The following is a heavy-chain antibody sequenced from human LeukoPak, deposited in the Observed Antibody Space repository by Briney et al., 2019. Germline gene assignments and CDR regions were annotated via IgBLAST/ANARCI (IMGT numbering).Heavy chain of an antibody. D-gene: IGHD3-22*01. CDR2: ISSSSSYI. Sequence: GGSLRLSCAASGFTVSSNYMSWVRQAPGKGLEWVSSISSSSSYIYYADSVKGRFTISRDNAKNSLYLQMNSLRAEDTAVYYCARDPSSSGPFDYWGQGTLVTVSS. V-gene: IGHV3-21*01. J-gene: IGHJ4*02. CDR3: ARDPSSSGPFDY. CDR1: GFTVSSNY.